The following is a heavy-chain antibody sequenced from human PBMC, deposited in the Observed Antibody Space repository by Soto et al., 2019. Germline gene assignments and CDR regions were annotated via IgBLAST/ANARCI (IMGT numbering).Heavy chain of an antibody. Sequence: PSETLSLTCAVYGESLSGFYWTWIRQPPGKGLEWIGEINHSGSTTYHPSLKSRVTISLDTSKNQFSLKLNSLTAADTAVYYCAREENNSTGWHYWGQGTLVTVSS. CDR2: INHSGST. V-gene: IGHV4-34*01. CDR3: AREENNSTGWHY. CDR1: GESLSGFY. J-gene: IGHJ4*02. D-gene: IGHD2-2*01.